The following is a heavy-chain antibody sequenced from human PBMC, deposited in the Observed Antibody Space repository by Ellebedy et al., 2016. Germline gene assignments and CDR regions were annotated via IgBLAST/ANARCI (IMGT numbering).Heavy chain of an antibody. V-gene: IGHV4-59*02. Sequence: SETLSLTCNVSGGSVSSAYWNWIRRPPGKGLEWIGYVFHTGTTNYSPSLMSRVTMSVDTSKSQFSLGLTSVTAADTAVYYCAKWNGDWNAYDVWGQGTMVTVSS. CDR2: VFHTGTT. CDR3: AKWNGDWNAYDV. CDR1: GGSVSSAY. D-gene: IGHD1-1*01. J-gene: IGHJ3*01.